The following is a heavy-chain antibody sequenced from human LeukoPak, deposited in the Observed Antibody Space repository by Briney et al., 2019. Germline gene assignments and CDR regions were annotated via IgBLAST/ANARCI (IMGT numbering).Heavy chain of an antibody. J-gene: IGHJ4*02. CDR3: AKDLSEVDTTFDY. V-gene: IGHV3-30*02. D-gene: IGHD5-18*01. Sequence: GGSLRLSCAASGFTFSSYGMHWVRQAPGKGLEWVAFIRYDGSNKYYADSVKGRFTISRDNSKNTLYLQMNSLRAEDTAVYYCAKDLSEVDTTFDYWGQGTLVTVSS. CDR1: GFTFSSYG. CDR2: IRYDGSNK.